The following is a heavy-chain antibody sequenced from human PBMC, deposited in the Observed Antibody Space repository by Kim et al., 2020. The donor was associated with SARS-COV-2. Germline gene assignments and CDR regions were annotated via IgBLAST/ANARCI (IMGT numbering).Heavy chain of an antibody. D-gene: IGHD3-10*01. J-gene: IGHJ6*02. CDR3: ARVGTMVRGVHYYYYYGMDV. V-gene: IGHV4-34*01. CDR2: INHSGST. Sequence: SETLSLTCAVYGGSFSGYYWSWIRQPPGKGLEWIGEINHSGSTNYNPSLKSRVTISVDTSKNQFSLKLSSVTAADTAVYYCARVGTMVRGVHYYYYYGMDVWGQGTTVTVSS. CDR1: GGSFSGYY.